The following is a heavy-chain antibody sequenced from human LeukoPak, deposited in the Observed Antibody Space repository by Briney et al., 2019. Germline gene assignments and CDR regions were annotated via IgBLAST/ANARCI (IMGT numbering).Heavy chain of an antibody. V-gene: IGHV4-34*01. J-gene: IGHJ4*02. CDR1: GGSFSGYY. CDR2: INHSGST. D-gene: IGHD5-24*01. CDR3: ARRRRDGYSRYFDY. Sequence: SGTLSLTCAVYGGSFSGYYWSWIRQPPGKGLEWIGEINHSGSTNYNPSLKSRVTISVDTSKNQFSLKLSSVTAADTAVYYCARRRRDGYSRYFDYWGQGALVTVSS.